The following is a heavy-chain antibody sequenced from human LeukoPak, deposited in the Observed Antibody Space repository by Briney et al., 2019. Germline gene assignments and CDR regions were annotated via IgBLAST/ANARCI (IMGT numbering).Heavy chain of an antibody. CDR3: ARDRFAGYSSPRGGLDY. Sequence: ASVKVSCKASGYTFTSYGISWVRQAPGQGLEWMGWISAYSGNTNYAQKLQGRVTMTTDTSTSTAYMELRSLRSDDTAVYYCARDRFAGYSSPRGGLDYWGQGTLVTVSS. CDR2: ISAYSGNT. D-gene: IGHD6-19*01. CDR1: GYTFTSYG. V-gene: IGHV1-18*01. J-gene: IGHJ4*02.